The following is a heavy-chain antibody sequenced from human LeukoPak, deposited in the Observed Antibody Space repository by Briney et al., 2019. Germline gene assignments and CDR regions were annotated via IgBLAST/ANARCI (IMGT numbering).Heavy chain of an antibody. CDR1: GYSISSGYY. D-gene: IGHD3-22*01. CDR3: ARADYYDSSGYYRGVNWFDP. CDR2: IYHSGST. J-gene: IGHJ5*02. Sequence: SETLSLTCIVSGYSISSGYYWGWIRQPPGKGLEWIGSIYHSGSTNYNPSLKGRVTISVDTSKNQFSLKLSSVTAADTAVYYCARADYYDSSGYYRGVNWFDPWGQGTLVTVSS. V-gene: IGHV4-38-2*02.